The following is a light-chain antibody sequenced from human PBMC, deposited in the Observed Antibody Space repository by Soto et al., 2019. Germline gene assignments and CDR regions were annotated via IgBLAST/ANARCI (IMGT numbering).Light chain of an antibody. Sequence: QSVLTQPPSASGSPGQSVTISCTGTSSDVGDYKYVSWYQQHPDKAPKLMIYEVTERPSGVPDRFSGSKSGNTASLTVSGLQAEDEAHYYCNSYAGSSTRVFGTGTKVTVL. CDR2: EVT. J-gene: IGLJ1*01. CDR1: SSDVGDYKY. CDR3: NSYAGSSTRV. V-gene: IGLV2-8*01.